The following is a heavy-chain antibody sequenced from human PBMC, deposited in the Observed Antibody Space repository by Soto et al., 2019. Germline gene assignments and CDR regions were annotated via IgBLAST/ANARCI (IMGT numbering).Heavy chain of an antibody. D-gene: IGHD3-22*01. Sequence: QVQLVESGGGVVQPGRSLRLSCAASGFTFSSYAMHWVRQAPGKGLEWVAVISYDGSNKYYADSVKGRFTISRDNSKNTLYLQMNSLRSEDTALYYCARDGGYYDSSGYYPVDYWGQGTLVTVSS. J-gene: IGHJ4*02. V-gene: IGHV3-30-3*01. CDR3: ARDGGYYDSSGYYPVDY. CDR2: ISYDGSNK. CDR1: GFTFSSYA.